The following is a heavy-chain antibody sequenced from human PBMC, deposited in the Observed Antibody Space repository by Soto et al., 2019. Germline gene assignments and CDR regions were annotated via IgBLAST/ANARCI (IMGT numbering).Heavy chain of an antibody. CDR1: GGTFSSYN. J-gene: IGHJ4*02. CDR2: IIPILGIA. CDR3: ARDRLWTSSWYFY. V-gene: IGHV1-69*08. Sequence: QVQLVQSGAEVKKPGSSVKVSCKASGGTFSSYNISWVRQAPGQGLEWMGRIIPILGIANYAQKFQGRVTITADKSTITAYMELSSLRSEDTAVYYCARDRLWTSSWYFYWGQGTLVTVSS. D-gene: IGHD6-13*01.